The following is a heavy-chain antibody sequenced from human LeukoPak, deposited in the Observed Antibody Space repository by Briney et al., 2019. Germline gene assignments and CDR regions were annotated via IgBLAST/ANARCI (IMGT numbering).Heavy chain of an antibody. V-gene: IGHV3-74*01. D-gene: IGHD1-20*01. J-gene: IGHJ5*01. CDR2: IDIDGRST. Sequence: PGGSLRLSCAASGFTFGSYWMHWVRQPPGKGLVWVSRIDIDGRSTSYADSVKGRFTISRDNAKNTMYLQMNSLRAEDTAVYYCARGYDYNWFDSWGQGTLVTVS. CDR3: ARGYDYNWFDS. CDR1: GFTFGSYW.